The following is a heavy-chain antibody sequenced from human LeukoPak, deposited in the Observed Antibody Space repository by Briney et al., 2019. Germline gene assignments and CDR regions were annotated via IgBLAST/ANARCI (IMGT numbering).Heavy chain of an antibody. CDR3: ATDSPLYSGSYSEVP. CDR2: IKSKTHAGTT. CDR1: GFTFNNAW. V-gene: IGHV3-15*01. J-gene: IGHJ5*02. Sequence: NAGGSLRLSCAASGFTFNNAWMTWVRQAPGKGLECVGRIKSKTHAGTTDYAAPVKGRFTISRDDSKNMLYLQMNSLKTEDTAVYYCATDSPLYSGSYSEVPWGQGTLVTVSS. D-gene: IGHD1-26*01.